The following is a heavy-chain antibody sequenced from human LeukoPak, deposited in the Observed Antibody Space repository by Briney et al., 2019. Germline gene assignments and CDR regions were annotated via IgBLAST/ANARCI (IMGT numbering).Heavy chain of an antibody. V-gene: IGHV3-30*02. J-gene: IGHJ4*02. D-gene: IGHD3-22*01. Sequence: GGSLRLSCAASGFTFSSYGMHWVRQAPGKGLEWVAFTRYDGSNKYYADSVKGRITISRDNSKNTLYLQMNSLRAEDTAVYYCAKDQYYYDSSGYTDYWGQGTLVTVSS. CDR2: TRYDGSNK. CDR1: GFTFSSYG. CDR3: AKDQYYYDSSGYTDY.